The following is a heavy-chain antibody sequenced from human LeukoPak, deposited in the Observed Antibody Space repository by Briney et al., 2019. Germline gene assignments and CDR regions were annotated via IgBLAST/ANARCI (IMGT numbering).Heavy chain of an antibody. Sequence: GGSLRLSCAASGFTFSSYAMNWVRQAPGKGLEWVSGISGGGDSTYYADSVKGRFTISRDNSKNTLYLQMNSLRAEDTAVFYCAKAPTNRVCSRLGFWGQGTLVTVSS. CDR3: AKAPTNRVCSRLGF. V-gene: IGHV3-23*01. J-gene: IGHJ4*02. D-gene: IGHD5-12*01. CDR1: GFTFSSYA. CDR2: ISGGGDST.